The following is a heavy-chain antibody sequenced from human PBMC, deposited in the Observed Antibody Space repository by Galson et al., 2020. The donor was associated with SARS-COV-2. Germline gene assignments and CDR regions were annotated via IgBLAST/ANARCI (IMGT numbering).Heavy chain of an antibody. CDR1: GFTFSSYT. Sequence: GESLKISCAASGFTFSSYTMHWVRQASGKGLEWVADMSYDGSYKDYTDSVKGRFTISRDNSNNTLFLHMNSLRPGDTAVYFCARSHVAPGIAGLDVCGQGTTVTVSS. CDR2: MSYDGSYK. J-gene: IGHJ6*02. V-gene: IGHV3-30-3*01. D-gene: IGHD5-12*01. CDR3: ARSHVAPGIAGLDV.